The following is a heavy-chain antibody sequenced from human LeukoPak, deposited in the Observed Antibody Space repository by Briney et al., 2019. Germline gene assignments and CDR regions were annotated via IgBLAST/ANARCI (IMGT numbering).Heavy chain of an antibody. Sequence: SGTLSLTCTVSGDSISSSNYYWGWIRQPPGKGLEWIGSIYFSGTTYYNPSLKSRVTMSADTSKKQFSLKLRSVTAADTAVFYCARHSSGYSYGHAPFDYWGQGTLVTVSS. J-gene: IGHJ4*02. D-gene: IGHD5-18*01. CDR1: GDSISSSNYY. CDR2: IYFSGTT. CDR3: ARHSSGYSYGHAPFDY. V-gene: IGHV4-39*01.